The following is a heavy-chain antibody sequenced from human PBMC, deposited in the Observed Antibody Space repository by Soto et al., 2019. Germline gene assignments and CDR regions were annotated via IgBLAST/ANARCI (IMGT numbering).Heavy chain of an antibody. V-gene: IGHV3-48*02. D-gene: IGHD2-21*01. CDR3: VKGRLDTAYFDL. Sequence: GSLRLSCAASVFAFSSHSLYWVRQAPGKGLEWLSYTSPSGNNIQYADSVRGRFTISRDNARNSVSLQMNSLRDGDTAVYYCVKGRLDTAYFDLWGQGSLVTVSS. J-gene: IGHJ4*02. CDR2: TSPSGNNI. CDR1: VFAFSSHS.